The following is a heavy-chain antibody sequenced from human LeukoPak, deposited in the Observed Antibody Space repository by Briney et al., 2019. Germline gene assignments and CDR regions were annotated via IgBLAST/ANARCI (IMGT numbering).Heavy chain of an antibody. J-gene: IGHJ4*02. CDR1: GGSISSYY. Sequence: SETLSLTCTVSGGSISSYYWSWIRQPPGKGLEWIGYIYYSGSTNYNPSLKSRVTISVDTSKNQFSLKLSSVTAADTAVYYCARVGATEYYFDYWGQGNLVTVSS. CDR2: IYYSGST. V-gene: IGHV4-59*01. D-gene: IGHD1-26*01. CDR3: ARVGATEYYFDY.